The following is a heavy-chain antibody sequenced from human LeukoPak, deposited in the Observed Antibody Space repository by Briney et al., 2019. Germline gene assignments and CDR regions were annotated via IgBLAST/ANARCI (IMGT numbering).Heavy chain of an antibody. V-gene: IGHV3-7*01. CDR1: GFTFKDYW. Sequence: GGPLRLSCAASGFTFKDYWMSWVRQAPGKGPEWVANINKEGNEEHFVDSVKGRFTVSRDYAKNSLFLQMNSLRVEDTAVYYCATYKNWVAGDVWGQGTTVSVSS. D-gene: IGHD7-27*01. CDR3: ATYKNWVAGDV. J-gene: IGHJ6*02. CDR2: INKEGNEE.